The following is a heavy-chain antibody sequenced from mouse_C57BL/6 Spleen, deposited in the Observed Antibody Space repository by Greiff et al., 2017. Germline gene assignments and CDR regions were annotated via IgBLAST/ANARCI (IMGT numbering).Heavy chain of an antibody. Sequence: QVQLQQPGAELVKPGASVKLSCKASGSTFTSYWMQWVKQRPGQGLEWIGEIDPSDSYTNYNQKFKGKATLTVDTSSSTAYMQLSSLPSEDSAVYYCARGDYDYFDYWGQGTTLTVSS. J-gene: IGHJ2*01. CDR3: ARGDYDYFDY. CDR2: IDPSDSYT. CDR1: GSTFTSYW. D-gene: IGHD2-4*01. V-gene: IGHV1-50*01.